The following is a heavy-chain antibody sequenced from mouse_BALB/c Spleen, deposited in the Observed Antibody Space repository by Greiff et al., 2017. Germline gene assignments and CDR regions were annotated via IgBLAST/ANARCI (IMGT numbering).Heavy chain of an antibody. CDR2: ISSGGIYT. J-gene: IGHJ4*01. Sequence: EVMLVESGGGLVKPGGSLKLSCAASGFTFSSYTMSWVRQTPEKRLEWVATISSGGIYTYYPDSVKGRFTISRDNAKNNLYLQMSSLKSEDTAMYYCTRDPGAMDYWGQGTSVTVSS. CDR1: GFTFSSYT. V-gene: IGHV5-6-4*01. CDR3: TRDPGAMDY.